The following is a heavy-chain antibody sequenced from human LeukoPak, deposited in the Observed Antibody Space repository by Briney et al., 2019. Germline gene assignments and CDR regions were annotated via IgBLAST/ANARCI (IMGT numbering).Heavy chain of an antibody. CDR1: GYYIRDGYQ. J-gene: IGHJ4*02. V-gene: IGHV4-38-2*01. Sequence: SETLSLTCAVSGYYIRDGYQWAWIRQSPARGLEWIGTLHHGKGTYYEASLKGRVTISADTSKNHFSLKMTSVTAADTAVYYCARHYRSGWCIESWGQGALVTVS. CDR3: ARHYRSGWCIES. CDR2: LHHGKGT. D-gene: IGHD6-19*01.